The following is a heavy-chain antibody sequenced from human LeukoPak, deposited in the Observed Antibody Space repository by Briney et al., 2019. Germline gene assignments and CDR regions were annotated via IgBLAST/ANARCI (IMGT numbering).Heavy chain of an antibody. D-gene: IGHD3-16*01. V-gene: IGHV7-4-1*02. CDR2: INTNTGNP. CDR1: GYTFTSYA. CDR3: ARSGSLYDYVWGSYVSYYFDY. Sequence: GASVKVSCKASGYTFTSYAMNWVRQAPGQGLEWMGWINTNTGNPTYAQGFTGRFVFSLDTSVSTAYLQISSLKAEDTAVYYCARSGSLYDYVWGSYVSYYFDYWGQGTLVTVSS. J-gene: IGHJ4*02.